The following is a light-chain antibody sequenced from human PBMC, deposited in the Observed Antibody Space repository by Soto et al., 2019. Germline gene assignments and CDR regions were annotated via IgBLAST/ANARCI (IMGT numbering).Light chain of an antibody. V-gene: IGKV1-39*01. CDR1: QSISSY. Sequence: DIQMTQSPSSLSASVEDRVTITCRPSQSISSYLNWYQQKPGKAPKLLIYAASSLQSGVPSRFSGSGSGTDFTLTISSLQPEDFATYYCQQSYNTLITFGQGTRLEI. CDR3: QQSYNTLIT. J-gene: IGKJ5*01. CDR2: AAS.